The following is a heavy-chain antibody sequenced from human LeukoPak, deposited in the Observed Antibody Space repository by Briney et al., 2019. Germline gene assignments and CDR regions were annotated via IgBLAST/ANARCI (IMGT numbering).Heavy chain of an antibody. CDR1: GGSISSYY. Sequence: SETLSLTCTVSGGSISSYYWSWIRQPPGKRLEWIGYIYYSGSTNYNPSLKGRVTISVDTSKNQFSLKLSSVTAADTAVYYCARQGLNGYSSGWYGDYYYGMDVWGQGTTVTVSS. CDR3: ARQGLNGYSSGWYGDYYYGMDV. D-gene: IGHD6-19*01. CDR2: IYYSGST. J-gene: IGHJ6*02. V-gene: IGHV4-59*08.